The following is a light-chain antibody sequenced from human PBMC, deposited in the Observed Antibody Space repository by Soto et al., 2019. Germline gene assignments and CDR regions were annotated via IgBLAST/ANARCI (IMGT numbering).Light chain of an antibody. CDR2: AAS. Sequence: DIQMTQSPSSVSASVGDRVTITCRASQSIATWLAWYQQKPGTVPKLLIYAASNLQGGVPSRFSGSGAGTEFTLTISSLQPEDFGTYYCQQGYSYPITFGQRTRLEIK. CDR3: QQGYSYPIT. J-gene: IGKJ5*01. CDR1: QSIATW. V-gene: IGKV1-12*01.